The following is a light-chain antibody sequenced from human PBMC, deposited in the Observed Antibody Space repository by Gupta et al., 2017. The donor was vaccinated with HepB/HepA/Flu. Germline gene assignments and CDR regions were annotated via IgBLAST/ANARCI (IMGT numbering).Light chain of an antibody. J-gene: IGLJ3*02. CDR3: QSYDSSNRWV. CDR1: SGSIASNY. CDR2: DDN. V-gene: IGLV6-57*01. Sequence: NFMLTQPHSVSESPGKTVTISCTRSSGSIASNYVQWYRQRPGSTPTTVIYDDNQRPSGVSDRFSGSIDSSSTSASLTISGLKTEDDSDYYCQSYDSSNRWVFGGGTKLTVL.